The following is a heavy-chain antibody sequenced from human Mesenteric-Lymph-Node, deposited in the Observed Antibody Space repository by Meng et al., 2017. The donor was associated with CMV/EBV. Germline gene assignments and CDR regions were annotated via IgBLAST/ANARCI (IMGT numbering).Heavy chain of an antibody. V-gene: IGHV3-30*02. CDR2: IHGSGTYS. D-gene: IGHD4/OR15-4a*01. Sequence: GGSLRLSCAASGFSFRSSGMHWVRQAPGKGLEWVAFIHGSGTYSQYADSVKGRFTISRDNSMDTLYLQMNSLRADDTAVYHCARSLTSRECLDFWGQGPLVTVSS. J-gene: IGHJ4*02. CDR3: ARSLTSRECLDF. CDR1: GFSFRSSG.